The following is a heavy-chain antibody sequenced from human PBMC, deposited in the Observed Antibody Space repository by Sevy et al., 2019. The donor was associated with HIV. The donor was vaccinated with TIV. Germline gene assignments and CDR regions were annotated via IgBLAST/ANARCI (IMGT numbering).Heavy chain of an antibody. Sequence: GGSLRLSCAASGFPFSNFAMSWVRQAPGKGLEWVSTLIGGGSRTDYANSVTGRFIISRDKSRNTLYLQMNSLRAEDTAIYYCAKRRVQSGLSGGGANYGMDVCGRGTTVTVSS. CDR3: AKRRVQSGLSGGGANYGMDV. V-gene: IGHV3-23*01. CDR2: LIGGGSRT. D-gene: IGHD2-8*02. CDR1: GFPFSNFA. J-gene: IGHJ6*02.